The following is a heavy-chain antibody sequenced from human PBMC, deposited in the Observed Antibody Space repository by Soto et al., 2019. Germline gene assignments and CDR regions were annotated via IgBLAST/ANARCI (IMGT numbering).Heavy chain of an antibody. CDR2: ISYDGSNK. V-gene: IGHV3-30-3*01. J-gene: IGHJ4*02. Sequence: QVQLVESGGGVVQPGRSLRLSCAASGFTFSSYAMHWVRQAPGKGLEWVAVISYDGSNKYYADSVKGRFTISRDNSKNTLYLQMNSLRAEDTAVYYCARDSIAVDAYYFDYWGQGTLVTVSS. CDR3: ARDSIAVDAYYFDY. D-gene: IGHD6-19*01. CDR1: GFTFSSYA.